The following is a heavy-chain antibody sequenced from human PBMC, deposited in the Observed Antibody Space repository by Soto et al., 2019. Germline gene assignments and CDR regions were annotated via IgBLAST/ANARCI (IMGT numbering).Heavy chain of an antibody. CDR2: IYFNGNT. CDR1: GGSLTSCY. V-gene: IGHV4-59*01. Sequence: SDALSLSCTVSGGSLTSCYWTWIRQSPGKGLEWIGYIYFNGNTNYNPSLKRRVTMSIDTSKKQFSLNLSSVTAADTAVYYCASVTFGGIVLAHWGQGALVTVSS. CDR3: ASVTFGGIVLAH. D-gene: IGHD3-16*01. J-gene: IGHJ4*02.